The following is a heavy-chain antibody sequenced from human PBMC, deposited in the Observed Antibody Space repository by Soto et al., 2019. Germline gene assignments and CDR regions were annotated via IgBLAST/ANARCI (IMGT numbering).Heavy chain of an antibody. J-gene: IGHJ4*02. V-gene: IGHV1-69*13. D-gene: IGHD5-12*01. Sequence: SVKVSCKASGGTFSSYAFSWVRQAPGQGLEWMGGIIPIFGRANYAQKFQGRVTITADESTSTGYMELSSLRSEDTAVYYCAADLATINLLDYWGQGTLVTVSS. CDR3: AADLATINLLDY. CDR2: IIPIFGRA. CDR1: GGTFSSYA.